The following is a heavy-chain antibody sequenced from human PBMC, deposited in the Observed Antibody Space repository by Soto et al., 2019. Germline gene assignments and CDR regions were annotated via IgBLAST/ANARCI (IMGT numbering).Heavy chain of an antibody. J-gene: IGHJ3*02. CDR3: ARDESQWLVQLDTFDI. Sequence: QVQLVESGGGLVKPGGSLRLSCAASGFTFSDYYMSWLRQAPGKGLEWVSYISSSGSSIYYADSVKGRFTISRDNAKNSLYLQMNSLSAEDSAVYYSARDESQWLVQLDTFDIWGQGTMVTVSS. D-gene: IGHD6-19*01. V-gene: IGHV3-11*01. CDR1: GFTFSDYY. CDR2: ISSSGSSI.